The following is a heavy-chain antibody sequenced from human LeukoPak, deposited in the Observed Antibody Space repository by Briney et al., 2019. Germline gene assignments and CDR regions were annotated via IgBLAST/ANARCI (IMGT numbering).Heavy chain of an antibody. CDR1: GFTFSSYG. CDR2: ISGSGGST. CDR3: AKVGNYYYYYMDV. J-gene: IGHJ6*03. Sequence: GGSLRLSCAASGFTFSSYGMSWVRQAPGKGLGWVSAISGSGGSTYYADSVKGRFTISRDNSKNTLYLQMNSLRAEDTAVYYCAKVGNYYYYYMDVWGKGTTVTISS. D-gene: IGHD7-27*01. V-gene: IGHV3-23*01.